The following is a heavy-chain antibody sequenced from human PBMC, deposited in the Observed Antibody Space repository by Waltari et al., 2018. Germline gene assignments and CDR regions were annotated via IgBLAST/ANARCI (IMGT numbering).Heavy chain of an antibody. CDR2: ISWDGGST. J-gene: IGHJ4*02. V-gene: IGHV3-43D*03. CDR1: GFTFDDYA. CDR3: AKPFLYGGNVGNGVGFDY. D-gene: IGHD4-17*01. Sequence: EVQLVESGGVVVQPGGSLRLSCAASGFTFDDYAMHWVRQAPGKGLEWVSLISWDGGSTYYADSVKGRFTISRDNSKNSLYLQMNSLRAEDTALYYCAKPFLYGGNVGNGVGFDYWGQGTLVTVSS.